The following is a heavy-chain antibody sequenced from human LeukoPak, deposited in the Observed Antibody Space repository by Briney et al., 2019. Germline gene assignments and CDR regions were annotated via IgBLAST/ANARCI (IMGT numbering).Heavy chain of an antibody. J-gene: IGHJ6*03. Sequence: PGGSLRLSCAASGFTFSSYGIHWVRQPPGKGLEWVAFIRFDGSNKYYADSVKGRFTISRDNSKSTLYLQMNSLRAEDTAVYYCAAYDFWSGYHSHYMDVWGKGTTVTVS. CDR1: GFTFSSYG. CDR2: IRFDGSNK. D-gene: IGHD3-3*01. CDR3: AAYDFWSGYHSHYMDV. V-gene: IGHV3-30*02.